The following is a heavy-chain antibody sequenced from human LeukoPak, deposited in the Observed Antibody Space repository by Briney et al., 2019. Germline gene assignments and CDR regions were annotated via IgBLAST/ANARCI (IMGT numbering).Heavy chain of an antibody. CDR2: ISCSGGST. D-gene: IGHD2-15*01. J-gene: IGHJ1*01. Sequence: GGALRLSCAASGFTFSSYAMSWVGQAPGKGLEGVSAISCSGGSTYYADSVRGLFTISRDNSKNTLYLQINSRRAEDTAVYYCARRKVYCIGGSCQEYFQHWGQGTLVT. CDR3: ARRKVYCIGGSCQEYFQH. CDR1: GFTFSSYA. V-gene: IGHV3-23*01.